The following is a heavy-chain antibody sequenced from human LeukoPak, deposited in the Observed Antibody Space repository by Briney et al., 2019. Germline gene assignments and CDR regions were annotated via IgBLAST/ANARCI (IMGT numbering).Heavy chain of an antibody. V-gene: IGHV1-18*01. CDR1: GYTFTSYG. Sequence: ASVKVSCKASGYTFTSYGISWVRQAPGQGLEWMGWISAYNGNTNYAQKLQGRVTMTTDTSTSTAYMELRSLRSDDTAVYYCAGDRDYDFWSGLPKFDPWGQGTLVTVSS. CDR2: ISAYNGNT. CDR3: AGDRDYDFWSGLPKFDP. D-gene: IGHD3-3*01. J-gene: IGHJ5*02.